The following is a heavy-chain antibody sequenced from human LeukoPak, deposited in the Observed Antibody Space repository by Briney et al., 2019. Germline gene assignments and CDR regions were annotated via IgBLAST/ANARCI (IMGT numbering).Heavy chain of an antibody. D-gene: IGHD3-22*01. J-gene: IGHJ6*02. CDR3: AKDRTYYYDSSGLDV. CDR2: ISWNSGSI. Sequence: GGSLRLSCAASGFTFDDYAMHWVRQAPGKGLEWVSGISWNSGSIGYADSVKGRFTISRDNAKNSLYLQMNSLRAEDTALYYCAKDRTYYYDSSGLDVRGQGTTVTVSS. CDR1: GFTFDDYA. V-gene: IGHV3-9*01.